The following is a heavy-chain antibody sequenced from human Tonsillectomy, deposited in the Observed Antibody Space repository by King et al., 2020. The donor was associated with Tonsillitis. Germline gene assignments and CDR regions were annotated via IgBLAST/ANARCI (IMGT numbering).Heavy chain of an antibody. CDR1: GFTFSIYG. D-gene: IGHD3-22*01. J-gene: IGHJ4*02. Sequence: VQLVESGGGVVQPGRSLRLSCAASGFTFSIYGIHWVRQAPGKGLEWVAVISHDGSNEYYADSVKGRFTISRDNSKNTLYLQMNSLRAEDTAVYYCARGGTPREGFYDSPGPATYWGQGTLVTVSS. V-gene: IGHV3-30*04. CDR2: ISHDGSNE. CDR3: ARGGTPREGFYDSPGPATY.